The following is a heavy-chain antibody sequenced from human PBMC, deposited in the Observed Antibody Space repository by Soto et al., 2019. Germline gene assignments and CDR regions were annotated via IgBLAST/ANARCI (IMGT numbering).Heavy chain of an antibody. CDR3: AKGNDTTFGVVTTYPDYYGMDV. D-gene: IGHD3-3*01. J-gene: IGHJ6*02. V-gene: IGHV3-43*01. CDR1: GFTFDDYT. Sequence: EVQLVESGGVVVQPGGSLRLSCAASGFTFDDYTMHWVRQAPGKGLEWVSLISRDGGSTYYADSVKGRFTISRDNSKNSLYLQMNSLRTEDTALYYCAKGNDTTFGVVTTYPDYYGMDVWGQGTTVTVSS. CDR2: ISRDGGST.